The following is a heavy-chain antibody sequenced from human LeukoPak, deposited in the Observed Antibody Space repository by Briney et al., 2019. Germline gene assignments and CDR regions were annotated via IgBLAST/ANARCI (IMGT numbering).Heavy chain of an antibody. J-gene: IGHJ4*02. CDR2: VGISSGNT. D-gene: IGHD2-2*01. CDR1: GFTFSEYS. V-gene: IGHV3-48*01. CDR3: ARDTKYAFDN. Sequence: GGSLRLSCAASGFTFSEYSMNWVRQAPGKGLEWISYVGISSGNTKYADSVGGRFTISGDKAKNSLYLQMNSLRVEDTAVYYCARDTKYAFDNWGQGTLVTVSS.